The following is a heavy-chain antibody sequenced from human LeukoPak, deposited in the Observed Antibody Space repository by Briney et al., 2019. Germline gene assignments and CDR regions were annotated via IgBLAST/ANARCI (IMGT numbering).Heavy chain of an antibody. J-gene: IGHJ4*02. CDR1: GYSFTNYW. CDR3: ARTQDRIAARS. Sequence: GESLKISCKGSGYSFTNYWIGWVRQMPGKGLEWMGIIYPRDSDTRYSPSFQGQVTISTGKSIDTAYLHWSSLQPSDTAIYYFARTQDRIAARSWGQGTLVTVSS. D-gene: IGHD6-13*01. V-gene: IGHV5-51*01. CDR2: IYPRDSDT.